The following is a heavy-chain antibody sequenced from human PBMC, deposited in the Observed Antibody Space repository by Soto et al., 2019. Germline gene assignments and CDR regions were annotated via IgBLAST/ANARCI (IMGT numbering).Heavy chain of an antibody. J-gene: IGHJ5*02. Sequence: SETLSLTCTVSGGSISSGDYYWSWIRQPPGKGLEWIGYIYYSGSTYYNPSLKSRVTISVDTSKNQFSLKLSSVTAADTAVYYCARALKCYDFWSGYTPLVWFDPWGQGTLVTVSS. V-gene: IGHV4-30-4*01. CDR1: GGSISSGDYY. CDR3: ARALKCYDFWSGYTPLVWFDP. CDR2: IYYSGST. D-gene: IGHD3-3*01.